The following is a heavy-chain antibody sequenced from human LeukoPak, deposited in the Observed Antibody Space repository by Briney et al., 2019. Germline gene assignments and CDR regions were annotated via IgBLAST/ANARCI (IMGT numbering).Heavy chain of an antibody. CDR2: ISGSGGST. V-gene: IGHV3-23*01. Sequence: GGSLRLSCAASGFTFSSYAMSWVRQAPGKGLEWVSAISGSGGSTYYADSVKGRFTISRDNSKNTLYLQMNSLRAEDTAVYYCAKGRGYSYGPPIDYWGQGTLVTVSS. D-gene: IGHD5-18*01. J-gene: IGHJ4*02. CDR3: AKGRGYSYGPPIDY. CDR1: GFTFSSYA.